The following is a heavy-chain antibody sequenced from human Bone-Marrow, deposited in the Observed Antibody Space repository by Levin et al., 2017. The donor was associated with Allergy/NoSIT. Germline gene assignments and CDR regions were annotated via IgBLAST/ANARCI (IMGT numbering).Heavy chain of an antibody. Sequence: SVKVSCKASGGTFSTYAISWVRQAPGQGLEWMGGIIPIFGTTNYAQKFQGRVTITADTSTSTAYMELNSLISEDTAVYYSGRCYDGDSYYYDMDVWGQGTAVTVSS. CDR3: GRCYDGDSYYYDMDV. V-gene: IGHV1-69*06. CDR1: GGTFSTYA. CDR2: IIPIFGTT. J-gene: IGHJ6*02. D-gene: IGHD2-15*01.